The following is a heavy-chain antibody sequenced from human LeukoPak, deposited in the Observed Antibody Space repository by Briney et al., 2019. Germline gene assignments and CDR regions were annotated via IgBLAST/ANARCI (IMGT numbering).Heavy chain of an antibody. Sequence: SGTLSLTCAVSSGSISSSNWWSWVRQPPGKGLEWIGEINQSGNTNYNPSLKSRVTISVDTSKNQFSLKLSSVTAADTAVYYCARARRYFDWLQPYDYWGQGTLVTVSS. V-gene: IGHV4-4*02. D-gene: IGHD3-9*01. CDR3: ARARRYFDWLQPYDY. CDR1: SGSISSSNW. J-gene: IGHJ4*02. CDR2: INQSGNT.